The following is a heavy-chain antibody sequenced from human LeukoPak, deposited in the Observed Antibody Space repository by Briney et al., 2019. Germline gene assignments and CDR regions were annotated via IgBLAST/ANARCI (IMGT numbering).Heavy chain of an antibody. V-gene: IGHV3-30-3*01. D-gene: IGHD1-26*01. CDR2: TSTDESIK. CDR1: GFPSTDYV. J-gene: IGHJ4*02. CDR3: ARDPVLGAPDYLDY. Sequence: GGSLRLSCTVSGFPSTDYVIHWVRQAPGKGLEWVAVTSTDESIKIYNDSVRGRFTISSDNSKKIQYLQLNSVRVEVTAVYYCARDPVLGAPDYLDYWGRGTLVTVSS.